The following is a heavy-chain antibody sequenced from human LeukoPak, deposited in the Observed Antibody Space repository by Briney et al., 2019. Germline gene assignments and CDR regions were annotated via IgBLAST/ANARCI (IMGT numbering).Heavy chain of an antibody. CDR2: ISPDGSIT. J-gene: IGHJ4*02. CDR1: GVTLSTYW. Sequence: GGSLRLSCAASGVTLSTYWMHWVRQGPDKGLVWLSYISPDGSITRYADSVKGRFTISRDNSKNTLYLQMNSLRAEDTAVYYCAKRAGRNGGYDKKWGQGTLVTVSS. V-gene: IGHV3-74*01. D-gene: IGHD5-12*01. CDR3: AKRAGRNGGYDKK.